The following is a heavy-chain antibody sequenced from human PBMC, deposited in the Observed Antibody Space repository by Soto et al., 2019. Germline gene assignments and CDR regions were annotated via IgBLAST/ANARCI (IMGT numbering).Heavy chain of an antibody. J-gene: IGHJ3*02. V-gene: IGHV4-59*01. CDR1: GGSISSYF. CDR2: IYYSGST. Sequence: PSDTLSLTCAVSGGSISSYFWSWLRQPPGKGLEWIGYIYYSGSTNYNPSLKSRVTISVDTSKNQFSLKLSSVTAADTAVYYCVSESTVTDAFDIWGQGTMVTVSS. CDR3: VSESTVTDAFDI. D-gene: IGHD4-17*01.